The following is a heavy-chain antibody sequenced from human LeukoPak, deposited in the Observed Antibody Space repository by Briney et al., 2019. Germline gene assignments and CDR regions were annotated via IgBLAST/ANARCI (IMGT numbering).Heavy chain of an antibody. Sequence: SETLSLTCTASGGSISSYYWSWIRQPPGKGLEWIGYIYYSGSTTYNPSLKSRVTISVDTSKNEFSLKLSSVTAADTAVYYCARHGYSGYEFDYWGQGTLVTVSS. CDR1: GGSISSYY. J-gene: IGHJ4*02. D-gene: IGHD5-12*01. CDR3: ARHGYSGYEFDY. V-gene: IGHV4-59*08. CDR2: IYYSGST.